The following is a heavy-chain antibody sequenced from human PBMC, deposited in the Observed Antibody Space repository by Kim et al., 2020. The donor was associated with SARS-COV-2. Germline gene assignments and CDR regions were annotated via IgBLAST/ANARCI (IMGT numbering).Heavy chain of an antibody. J-gene: IGHJ3*02. CDR2: IYSGGST. CDR3: ARGNTLFADYDFWSGDAPPYDAFDI. CDR1: GFTVSSNY. V-gene: IGHV3-53*01. Sequence: GGSLRLSCAASGFTVSSNYMSWVRQAPGKGLEWVSVIYSGGSTYYADSVKGRFTISRDNSKNTLYLQMNSLRAEDTAVYYCARGNTLFADYDFWSGDAPPYDAFDIWGQGTMVTVSS. D-gene: IGHD3-3*01.